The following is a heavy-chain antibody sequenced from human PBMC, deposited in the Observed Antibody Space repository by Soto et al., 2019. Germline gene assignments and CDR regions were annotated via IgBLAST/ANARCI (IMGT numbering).Heavy chain of an antibody. CDR3: ARRVAGGQQLASFDY. Sequence: GESLKISCKGSGYSFTNYWIVWVRQMPGKGLEWMGIIYPGDSDTRYGPSFQGQVTISADKSISTAYLQWSSLKASDTAMYYCARRVAGGQQLASFDYWGQGTLVTVSS. CDR1: GYSFTNYW. CDR2: IYPGDSDT. D-gene: IGHD6-13*01. J-gene: IGHJ4*02. V-gene: IGHV5-51*01.